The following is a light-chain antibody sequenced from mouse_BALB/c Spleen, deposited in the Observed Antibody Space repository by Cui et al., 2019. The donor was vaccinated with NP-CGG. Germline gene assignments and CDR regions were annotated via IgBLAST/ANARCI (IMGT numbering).Light chain of an antibody. J-gene: IGLJ1*01. CDR2: GTN. Sequence: QAVVTQESALTTSPGETVTLTCRSSTGAVTTSNYANWVQEKPDHLFTVLIGGTNNRAPGVPARFSGSLIGDKAALTIIGAQTEDEAIYFCALWYSNHWVFGGGTKLTVL. V-gene: IGLV1*01. CDR3: ALWYSNHWV. CDR1: TGAVTTSNY.